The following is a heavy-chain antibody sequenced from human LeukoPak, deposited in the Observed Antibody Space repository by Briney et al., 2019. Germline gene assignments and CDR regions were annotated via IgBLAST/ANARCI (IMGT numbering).Heavy chain of an antibody. Sequence: PSETLSLTCAVSGYSISSGYYWGWIRQPPGKGLEWIGSIYHSGSTYYNPSLKSRVTISVDTSKNQFSLKLSSVTAADTAVYYCAREWVYYDSSRHYSGWFDPWGQATLVTVSA. J-gene: IGHJ5*02. CDR3: AREWVYYDSSRHYSGWFDP. CDR2: IYHSGST. CDR1: GYSISSGYY. V-gene: IGHV4-38-2*02. D-gene: IGHD3-22*01.